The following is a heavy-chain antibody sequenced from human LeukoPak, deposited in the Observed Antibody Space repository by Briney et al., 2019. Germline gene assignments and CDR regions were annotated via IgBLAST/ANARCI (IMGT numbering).Heavy chain of an antibody. Sequence: GGSLRLSCAASGFTFSSYAMSWVRQAPGKGLEWVSAISGSGGSTYYADSVKGRFTISRDNSKNTLYLQMNSLRAEDTAVYYCAKAIYSSSSRSHQIDYWGQGTLVTVSS. D-gene: IGHD6-6*01. CDR1: GFTFSSYA. J-gene: IGHJ4*02. CDR3: AKAIYSSSSRSHQIDY. CDR2: ISGSGGST. V-gene: IGHV3-23*01.